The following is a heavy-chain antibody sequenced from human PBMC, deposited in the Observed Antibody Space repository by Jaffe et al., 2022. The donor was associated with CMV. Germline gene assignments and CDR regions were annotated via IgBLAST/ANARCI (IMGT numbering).Heavy chain of an antibody. Sequence: QVQLVESGGGVVQPGKSLRLSCAASGFTFSSFGMHWVRQAPGKGLEWVGVIVHDGSDKYYGVSAKGRFIISRDNSKNTLYLQMNSLRVEDTAIYYCAKVSTLGYGMDVWGQGTTVTVYS. CDR2: IVHDGSDK. CDR3: AKVSTLGYGMDV. D-gene: IGHD2-2*01. V-gene: IGHV3-30*18. J-gene: IGHJ6*02. CDR1: GFTFSSFG.